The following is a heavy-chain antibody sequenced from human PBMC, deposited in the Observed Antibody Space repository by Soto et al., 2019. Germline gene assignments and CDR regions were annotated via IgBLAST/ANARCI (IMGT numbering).Heavy chain of an antibody. J-gene: IGHJ6*02. V-gene: IGHV1-69*13. CDR3: ARGPLSGSYYYYYGMDV. D-gene: IGHD1-26*01. CDR2: ILPIFGTA. Sequence: GASVTVSCKSSGGTFSSYAISWVRPAAGQGLEWMGGILPIFGTANYAQKFQGRVTITADETTSTAYMELSSLRSEDTAVYFFARGPLSGSYYYYYGMDVWGQGTTVTVSS. CDR1: GGTFSSYA.